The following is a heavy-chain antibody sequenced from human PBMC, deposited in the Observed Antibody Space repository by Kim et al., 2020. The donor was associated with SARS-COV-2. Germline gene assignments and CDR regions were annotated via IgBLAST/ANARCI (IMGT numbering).Heavy chain of an antibody. CDR1: GYTFTGYY. CDR2: INPNSGGT. J-gene: IGHJ4*02. D-gene: IGHD4-4*01. V-gene: IGHV1-2*02. CDR3: ARDRSVTNPFDY. Sequence: ASVKVSCKASGYTFTGYYMHWVRQAPGQGLEWMGWINPNSGGTNYAQKFQGRVTMTRDTSISTAYMELSRLRSDDTAVYYCARDRSVTNPFDYWGQGTLVTVSS.